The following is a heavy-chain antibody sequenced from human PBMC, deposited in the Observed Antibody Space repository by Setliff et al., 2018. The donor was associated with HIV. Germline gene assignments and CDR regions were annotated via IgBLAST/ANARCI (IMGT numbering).Heavy chain of an antibody. CDR2: IYHGGYT. J-gene: IGHJ4*02. Sequence: SETLSLTCAVSGGSISTNYWWSWVRQPPGKGLEWIGEIYHGGYTNYNPSLKSRATISVDTSKNQFSPKLSSVTAADTAVYYCARDLMAPDRYFDYWGQGTLVTVSS. V-gene: IGHV4-4*02. D-gene: IGHD2-8*01. CDR3: ARDLMAPDRYFDY. CDR1: GGSISTNYW.